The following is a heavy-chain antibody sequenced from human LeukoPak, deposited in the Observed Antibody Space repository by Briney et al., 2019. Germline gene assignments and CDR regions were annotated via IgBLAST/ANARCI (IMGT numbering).Heavy chain of an antibody. CDR3: ARHALGATTLPTYYFDY. J-gene: IGHJ4*02. D-gene: IGHD1-26*01. V-gene: IGHV5-51*01. CDR1: GYSFTSYW. Sequence: GESLQISCKGSGYSFTSYWIGWVRQMPGKGLEWMGIIYPGDSDTRYSPSFQGQVTISADKSISTAYLQWSSLKASDTAMYYCARHALGATTLPTYYFDYWGQGTLVTVSS. CDR2: IYPGDSDT.